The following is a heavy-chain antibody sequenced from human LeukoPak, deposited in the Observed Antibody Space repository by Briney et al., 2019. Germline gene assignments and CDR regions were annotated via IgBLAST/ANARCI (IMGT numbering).Heavy chain of an antibody. Sequence: PSETLSLTCTVSGGSISSYYWSWIRQPPGEGLEWIGYIYYSGSTNYNPSLKSRVTISVDTSKNQFSLKLSSVTAADAAVYYCARDRPYYYYGMDVWGQGTTVTVSS. J-gene: IGHJ6*02. V-gene: IGHV4-59*01. CDR2: IYYSGST. CDR1: GGSISSYY. CDR3: ARDRPYYYYGMDV.